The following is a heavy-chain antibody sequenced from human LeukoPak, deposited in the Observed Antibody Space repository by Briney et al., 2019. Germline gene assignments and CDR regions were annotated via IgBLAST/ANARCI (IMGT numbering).Heavy chain of an antibody. CDR3: ARGKDGDSFGY. J-gene: IGHJ4*02. D-gene: IGHD4-17*01. CDR1: GFTFSSYS. CDR2: ISSSSSTI. Sequence: GGSLRLSCAASGFTFSSYSMNWVRQAPGKGLEWVSYISSSSSTIYYADSVKGRFTISRDNAKNSLYLQMNSLRAEDTAVYYCARGKDGDSFGYWGQGTLVTVSS. V-gene: IGHV3-48*01.